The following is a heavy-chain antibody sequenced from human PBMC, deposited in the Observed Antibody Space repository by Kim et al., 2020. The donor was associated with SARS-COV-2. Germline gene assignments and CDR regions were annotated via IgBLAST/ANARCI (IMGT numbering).Heavy chain of an antibody. Sequence: YSGSAYYNPPLTSRGTIAVDTSKNQFSLKLSSVTTADTAVYYCARYGGYWGQGTLVTVSS. V-gene: IGHV4-39*01. CDR2: YSGSA. J-gene: IGHJ4*02. D-gene: IGHD3-16*01. CDR3: ARYGGY.